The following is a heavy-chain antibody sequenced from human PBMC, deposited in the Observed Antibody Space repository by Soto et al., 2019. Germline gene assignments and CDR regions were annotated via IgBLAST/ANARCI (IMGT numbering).Heavy chain of an antibody. CDR2: IYYRGST. J-gene: IGHJ6*02. V-gene: IGHV4-59*11. Sequence: SETLSLTCTVSGGSISSHYWSWVRQAPGKGLEWIGHIYYRGSTSYNPSLRSRSTISVDTSSNQFSLKLNSVTTADTAVYYCARDGREASGMDAWGQGTKVTVSS. CDR3: ARDGREASGMDA. CDR1: GGSISSHY. D-gene: IGHD1-26*01.